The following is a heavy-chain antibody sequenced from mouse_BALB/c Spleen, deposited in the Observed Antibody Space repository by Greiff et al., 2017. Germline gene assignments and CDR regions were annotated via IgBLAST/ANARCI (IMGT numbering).Heavy chain of an antibody. CDR2: IAPGSGST. CDR3: AREKTFYYGNYDYAMDY. Sequence: DLVKPGASVKLSCKASGYTFTSYWINWIKQRPGQGLEWIGRIAPGSGSTYYNEMFKGKATLTVDTSSSTAYIQLSSLSSEDSAVYFCAREKTFYYGNYDYAMDYWGQGTSVTVSS. J-gene: IGHJ4*01. D-gene: IGHD2-1*01. CDR1: GYTFTSYW. V-gene: IGHV1S41*01.